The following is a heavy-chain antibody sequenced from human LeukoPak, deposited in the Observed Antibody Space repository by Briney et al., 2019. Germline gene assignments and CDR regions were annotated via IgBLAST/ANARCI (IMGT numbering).Heavy chain of an antibody. CDR3: AREGGEWELLRTFDY. D-gene: IGHD1-26*01. CDR1: GFTFSPYE. J-gene: IGHJ4*02. Sequence: GGSLRLSCAASGFTFSPYEMNWVRQAPGKGLEWVSYISSSGSTIYHADSVKGRFTISRDNAKNSLYLQMNSLRAEDTAVYYCAREGGEWELLRTFDYWGQGTLVTVSS. V-gene: IGHV3-48*03. CDR2: ISSSGSTI.